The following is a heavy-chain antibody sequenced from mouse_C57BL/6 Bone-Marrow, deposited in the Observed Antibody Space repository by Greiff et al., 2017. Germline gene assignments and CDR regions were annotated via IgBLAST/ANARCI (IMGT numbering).Heavy chain of an antibody. D-gene: IGHD2-5*01. CDR1: GYTFTSYW. Sequence: VKLKQPGAELVKPGASVKLSCKASGYTFTSYWMHWVKQRPGRGLEWIGRIDPNSGGTKYNEKFKSKATLTVDKPSSTAYMQLSSLTSEDSAVYYCARSRSNYPYYFDFWGKGTTLTVSS. CDR2: IDPNSGGT. CDR3: ARSRSNYPYYFDF. J-gene: IGHJ2*01. V-gene: IGHV1-72*01.